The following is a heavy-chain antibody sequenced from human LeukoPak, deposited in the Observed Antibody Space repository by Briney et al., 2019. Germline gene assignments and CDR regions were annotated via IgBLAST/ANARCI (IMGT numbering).Heavy chain of an antibody. CDR3: ARTFDY. CDR2: IYYSGNT. V-gene: IGHV4-39*07. Sequence: SETLSFTCTVAGGSISNNIYYWGWIRQPPGKGLEWIGSIYYSGNTYYNPSLKSRVTISVDTSKNQFSLKVSSVTAADTAVYYCARTFDYWGQGTLVTVSS. CDR1: GGSISNNIYY. J-gene: IGHJ4*02.